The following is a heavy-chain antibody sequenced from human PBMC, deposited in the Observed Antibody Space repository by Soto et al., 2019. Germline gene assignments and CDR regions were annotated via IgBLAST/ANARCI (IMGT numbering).Heavy chain of an antibody. V-gene: IGHV1-46*03. CDR3: ARDRYCSGGSCYFPYNWFDP. J-gene: IGHJ5*02. CDR2: INPSGGST. CDR1: GYTFTSYY. D-gene: IGHD2-15*01. Sequence: ASVKVSCKASGYTFTSYYMHWVRQAPGQGLEWMGIINPSGGSTSYAQKFQGRVTMTRDTSTSTVYMELSSLRSEDTAVYYCARDRYCSGGSCYFPYNWFDPWGQGTLVTVSS.